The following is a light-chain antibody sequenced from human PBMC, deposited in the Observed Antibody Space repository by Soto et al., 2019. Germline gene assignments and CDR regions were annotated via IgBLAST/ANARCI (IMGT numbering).Light chain of an antibody. CDR3: QQYGNWPLT. V-gene: IGKV3-15*01. Sequence: EIVLTQSPATLSLSPGERATLSCRASQSVSSYLAWYQQKPGQAPRLLIYGASTRATGIPARFSGSGSGTEFTLTISSLQSEDFAVYYCQQYGNWPLTFGQGTKVDI. CDR1: QSVSSY. J-gene: IGKJ1*01. CDR2: GAS.